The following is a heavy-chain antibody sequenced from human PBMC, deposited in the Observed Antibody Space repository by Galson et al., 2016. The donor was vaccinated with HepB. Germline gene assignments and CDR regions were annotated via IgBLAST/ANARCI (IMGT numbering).Heavy chain of an antibody. Sequence: SVKVSCKASGYTFKTYAITWVRQAPGQGLEWMGGIIPKFGTVNYAQKFRGRVTITADESTSTAYMELSSLRSEDTAVYYCARDGGGSGTSDFDYWGQGTLVTVSS. V-gene: IGHV1-69*13. J-gene: IGHJ4*02. CDR3: ARDGGGSGTSDFDY. D-gene: IGHD2-2*01. CDR2: IIPKFGTV. CDR1: GYTFKTYA.